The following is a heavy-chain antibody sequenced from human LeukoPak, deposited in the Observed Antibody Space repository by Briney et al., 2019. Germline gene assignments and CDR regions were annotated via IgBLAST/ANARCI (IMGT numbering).Heavy chain of an antibody. J-gene: IGHJ6*02. CDR3: ARHGSGSYNYYYYGMDV. D-gene: IGHD1-26*01. CDR1: GYSFTSYW. Sequence: GESLKISCKDSGYSFTSYWIGWVRQMAGKGLEWRGIIYPGDSDTRYSPSFQGQVTISADKSISTAYLQWSSLKASDTAMYYCARHGSGSYNYYYYGMDVWGQGTAVTVSS. CDR2: IYPGDSDT. V-gene: IGHV5-51*01.